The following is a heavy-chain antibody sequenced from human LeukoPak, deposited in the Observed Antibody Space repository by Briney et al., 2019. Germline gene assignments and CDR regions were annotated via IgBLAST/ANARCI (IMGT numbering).Heavy chain of an antibody. CDR1: GGSITTYY. Sequence: SETLSLTCTVSGGSITTYYWSWIRQPAGKGLEWIGRIYTSGSTNYNPSLKSRVTMSVDTSKNQFSLKLSSVTAADTAVYYCARAGYYYDSSMAFDIWGQGTMVTVSS. CDR2: IYTSGST. V-gene: IGHV4-4*07. D-gene: IGHD3-22*01. J-gene: IGHJ3*02. CDR3: ARAGYYYDSSMAFDI.